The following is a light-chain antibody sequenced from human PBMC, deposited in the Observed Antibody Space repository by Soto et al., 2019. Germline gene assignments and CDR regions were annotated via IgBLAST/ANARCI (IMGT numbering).Light chain of an antibody. CDR3: AACDDSLTAVV. CDR2: IND. Sequence: QSVLTQPPSASGTPGQRVTISCTGSSSNIGRYTVNWYQQLPGAAPKLLLYINDHHPSGVPDRFSGSKSGTSASLAISGLQAEDEADYYCAACDDSLTAVVFGGGTKLTVL. V-gene: IGLV1-44*01. CDR1: SSNIGRYT. J-gene: IGLJ2*01.